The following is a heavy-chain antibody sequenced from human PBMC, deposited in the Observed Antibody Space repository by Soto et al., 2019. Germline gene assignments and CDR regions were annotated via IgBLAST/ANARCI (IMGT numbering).Heavy chain of an antibody. CDR2: LNWDDAK. D-gene: IGHD1-7*01. J-gene: IGHJ4*02. Sequence: QITLKESGPTLVKPTQTLTLTCTFSGFSLRTSGVNVGWFRQPPGKALEWLALLNWDDAKRYSPSLKNRVTITKDTSKNQVVLTLTNVDPVDTGTYYCAHRPDNWNYAGFDYWGQGTLVTVSS. V-gene: IGHV2-5*02. CDR1: GFSLRTSGVN. CDR3: AHRPDNWNYAGFDY.